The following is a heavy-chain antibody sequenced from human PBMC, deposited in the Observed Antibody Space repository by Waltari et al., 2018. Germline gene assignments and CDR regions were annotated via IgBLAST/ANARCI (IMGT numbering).Heavy chain of an antibody. Sequence: QVQLQESGPGLVKPSETLSLTCTVSGGSISSHYWSWIRQPPGKGLEWIGYIYYSGSTNYNPSLKSRVTISVDTSKNQFSLKLSSVTAADTAVYYCAREFVDYGDQGYFDYWGQGTLVTVSS. CDR1: GGSISSHY. V-gene: IGHV4-59*11. CDR2: IYYSGST. D-gene: IGHD4-17*01. J-gene: IGHJ4*02. CDR3: AREFVDYGDQGYFDY.